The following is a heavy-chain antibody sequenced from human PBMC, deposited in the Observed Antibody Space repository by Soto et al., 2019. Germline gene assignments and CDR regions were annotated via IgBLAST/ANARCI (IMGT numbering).Heavy chain of an antibody. J-gene: IGHJ6*02. CDR3: ARVSAYGDYPYSYYYRMDV. CDR1: GGSRSSSSYY. CDR2: IYYSGST. D-gene: IGHD4-17*01. V-gene: IGHV4-39*01. Sequence: PSETLSLTCTVYGGSRSSSSYYWGWIRQPPGKGLEWIGSIYYSGSTYYNPSLKSRVTISVDTSKNQFYLKLSSVTAADTAVYYCARVSAYGDYPYSYYYRMDVWGQGTKGTVS.